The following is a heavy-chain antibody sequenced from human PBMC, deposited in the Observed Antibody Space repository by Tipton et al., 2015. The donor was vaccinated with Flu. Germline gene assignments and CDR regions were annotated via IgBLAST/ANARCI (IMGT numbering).Heavy chain of an antibody. J-gene: IGHJ3*02. CDR2: ISSSSTI. D-gene: IGHD2-2*02. CDR3: ARDIVVVPAAIREGNDAFDI. V-gene: IGHV3-48*01. Sequence: SLRLSCAASGFTFSSYSMNWVRQAPGKGLEWVSYISSSSTIYYADSVKGRFTISRDNAKNSLYLQMNSLRAEDTAVYYCARDIVVVPAAIREGNDAFDIWGQGTMVTVSS. CDR1: GFTFSSYS.